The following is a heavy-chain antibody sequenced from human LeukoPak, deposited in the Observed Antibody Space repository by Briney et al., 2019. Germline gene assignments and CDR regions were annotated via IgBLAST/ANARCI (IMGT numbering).Heavy chain of an antibody. V-gene: IGHV4-31*01. J-gene: IGHJ5*02. CDR3: ATTYCGGGCYPKVWWASQYNWFDP. Sequence: SETLSLTCTASGGSISSGGYYWSWIRQHPGKGLEWIGYIYYSGSTYYNPSLKSQVTISVDTSKNQFSLKLSSVTAADTAVYYCATTYCGGGCYPKVWWASQYNWFDPWGQGTLVTVSS. CDR2: IYYSGST. CDR1: GGSISSGGYY. D-gene: IGHD2-21*02.